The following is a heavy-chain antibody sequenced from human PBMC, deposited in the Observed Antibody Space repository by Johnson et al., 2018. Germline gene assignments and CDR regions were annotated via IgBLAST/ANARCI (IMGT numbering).Heavy chain of an antibody. D-gene: IGHD3-16*01. V-gene: IGHV3-11*04. Sequence: QVQLVESGGGLVKPGGSLRLSCAASGFTFSDDYMSWIRQAPGKGLEWVSYISNSGSTIYYADSVKGRFAISRANAKNSLYLQMNSLRPEDTAVYYWSGAWMNMVTFGGVTFQHWGQGTLVTVSS. J-gene: IGHJ1*01. CDR1: GFTFSDDY. CDR3: SGAWMNMVTFGGVTFQH. CDR2: ISNSGSTI.